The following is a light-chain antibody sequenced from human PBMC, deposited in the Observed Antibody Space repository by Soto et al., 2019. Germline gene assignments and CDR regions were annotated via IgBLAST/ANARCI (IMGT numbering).Light chain of an antibody. CDR2: GAS. CDR1: QDISDY. Sequence: DIQMTQSPSSLSASVGDRVTITCRASQDISDYLTWYQQRPGNAPKVLVYGASSVQSGVPSRFRGSGAGTDFTLTITTLQPEDFGTYYCQQSYSNVITSGHGTRLEI. V-gene: IGKV1-39*01. CDR3: QQSYSNVIT. J-gene: IGKJ5*01.